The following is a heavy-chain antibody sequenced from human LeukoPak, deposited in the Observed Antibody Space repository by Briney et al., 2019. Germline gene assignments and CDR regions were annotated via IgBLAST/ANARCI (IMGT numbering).Heavy chain of an antibody. D-gene: IGHD3-10*01. CDR3: AKDETHPYYYGSGSYLS. Sequence: GRSLRLSCAASGFTFSSYGMHWVRQAPGKGLEWVAVIWYDGTNKYYADSVKGRFTISRENSKNTLYLQMNSLRAEDTAVYYCAKDETHPYYYGSGSYLSWGQGTLVTVSS. J-gene: IGHJ4*02. V-gene: IGHV3-33*06. CDR1: GFTFSSYG. CDR2: IWYDGTNK.